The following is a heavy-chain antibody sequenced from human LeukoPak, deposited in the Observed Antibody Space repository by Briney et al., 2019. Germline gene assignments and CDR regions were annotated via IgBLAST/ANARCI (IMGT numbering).Heavy chain of an antibody. CDR3: ARAFYPGYYSYMAV. J-gene: IGHJ6*03. V-gene: IGHV4-4*07. CDR1: GGSITIYY. D-gene: IGHD3-3*02. Sequence: SETLSLTCTVSGGSITIYYWSWIRQPAGKGLEWIGRIYTSGSTNYNPSLKSRVTISVDTSKNQFSLKLSSVTAADTAVYYCARAFYPGYYSYMAVWGKGTTVTVSS. CDR2: IYTSGST.